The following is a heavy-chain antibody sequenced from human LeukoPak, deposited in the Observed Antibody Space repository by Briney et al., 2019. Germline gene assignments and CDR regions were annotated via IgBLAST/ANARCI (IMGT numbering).Heavy chain of an antibody. V-gene: IGHV4-59*12. CDR2: IYYSGST. Sequence: PSETLSLTCTVSGGSISSYYWSWIRQPPGKGLEWIGYIYYSGSTNYNPSLKSRVTISVDTSKNQFSLKLSSVTAADTAVYYCARDRIAAADYMDVWGKGTTVTVSS. CDR3: ARDRIAAADYMDV. D-gene: IGHD6-13*01. CDR1: GGSISSYY. J-gene: IGHJ6*03.